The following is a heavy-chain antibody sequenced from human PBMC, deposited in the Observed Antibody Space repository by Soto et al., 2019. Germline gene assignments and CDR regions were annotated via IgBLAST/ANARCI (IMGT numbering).Heavy chain of an antibody. CDR3: AKADGEQWLIPHLDN. J-gene: IGHJ4*02. CDR1: GFAFSSYA. CDR2: TSGSGVST. V-gene: IGHV3-23*01. D-gene: IGHD6-19*01. Sequence: EVHLLESGGGLVQPGGSLRLSCAASGFAFSSYAMSWVRQAPGKGLEWVSSTSGSGVSTDYADSVKGRFTISRDNSKNAVYLQLNSLRAEDTAVYYCAKADGEQWLIPHLDNWGQGTLVTVS.